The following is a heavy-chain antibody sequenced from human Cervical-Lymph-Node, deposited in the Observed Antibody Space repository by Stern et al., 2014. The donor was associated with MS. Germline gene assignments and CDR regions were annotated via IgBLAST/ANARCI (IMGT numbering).Heavy chain of an antibody. Sequence: MQLVESGGGVVQPGRSLRLSCAASGFTFSSYGMHWVRQPPGKGLEWVAVIWYDGSNKYYADSVKGRFTISRDNSENTLYLQMNSLRAEDTAVYYCARGDSSSPLEYWGQGTLVTVSS. CDR1: GFTFSSYG. CDR3: ARGDSSSPLEY. D-gene: IGHD6-6*01. V-gene: IGHV3-33*01. CDR2: IWYDGSNK. J-gene: IGHJ4*02.